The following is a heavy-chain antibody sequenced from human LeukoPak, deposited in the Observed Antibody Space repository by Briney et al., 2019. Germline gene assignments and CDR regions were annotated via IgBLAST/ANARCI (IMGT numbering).Heavy chain of an antibody. CDR1: GFTFSSYG. J-gene: IGHJ4*02. D-gene: IGHD1-26*01. CDR3: AKASGSYFDY. CDR2: IWYDGSNK. V-gene: IGHV3-33*06. Sequence: GRSLRLSCAASGFTFSSYGMHWVRQAPGKGLEWVAVIWYDGSNKYYADSVKGRFTIYRDNSKSTLYLQMNSLRAEDTAVYYCAKASGSYFDYWGQGTLVTVSS.